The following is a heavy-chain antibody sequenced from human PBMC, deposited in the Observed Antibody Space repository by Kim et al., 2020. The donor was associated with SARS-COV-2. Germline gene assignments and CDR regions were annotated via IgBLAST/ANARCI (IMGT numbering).Heavy chain of an antibody. D-gene: IGHD3-10*01. CDR1: GYTFTTYV. Sequence: ASVKVSCKASGYTFTTYVINWVRQAPGQGLDWMGWINTNTGDPTYAQGLTGRFVFSLDTSVSTTYLQISSLKAEDTAVYYCMRGSAGKVGDYWGQGALVTVSS. CDR3: MRGSAGKVGDY. V-gene: IGHV7-4-1*02. CDR2: INTNTGDP. J-gene: IGHJ4*02.